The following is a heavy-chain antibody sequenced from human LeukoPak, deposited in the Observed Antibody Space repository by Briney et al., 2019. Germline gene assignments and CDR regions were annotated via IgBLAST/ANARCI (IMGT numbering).Heavy chain of an antibody. CDR1: GYTFTSYG. V-gene: IGHV1-24*01. D-gene: IGHD2-2*01. J-gene: IGHJ4*02. CDR2: FDPEDGET. CDR3: ATPPPDCSSTSCPFDY. Sequence: GASVKVSCKASGYTFTSYGISWVRQAPGKGLEWMGGFDPEDGETIYAQKFQGRVTMTEDTSTDTAYMELSSLRSEDTAVYYCATPPPDCSSTSCPFDYWGQGTLVTVSS.